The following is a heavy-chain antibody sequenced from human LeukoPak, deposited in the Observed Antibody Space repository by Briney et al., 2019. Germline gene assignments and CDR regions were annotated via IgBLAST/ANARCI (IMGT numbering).Heavy chain of an antibody. J-gene: IGHJ3*02. CDR1: GGSFSGYY. CDR3: AREEWTDAFDI. Sequence: SETLSLTCAVYGGSFSGYYWSWIRQPAGKGLEWIGRIYTSGSTNYSPSLKSRVTISVDTSKNQFSLKLSSVTAADTAVYYCAREEWTDAFDIWGQGTMVTVSS. D-gene: IGHD3-3*01. CDR2: IYTSGST. V-gene: IGHV4-4*07.